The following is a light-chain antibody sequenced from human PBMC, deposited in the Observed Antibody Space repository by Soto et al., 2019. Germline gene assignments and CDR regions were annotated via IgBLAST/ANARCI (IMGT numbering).Light chain of an antibody. CDR1: SSDISAYHY. CDR3: SSFTTDGTHV. Sequence: QSGLTQPASVSGSPGPSITISCTGSSSDISAYHYVSSFQQYPRKAPILIISDVSNRSSGLSNRFSGSKSGTADSLTISGLQTEDEADYFCSSFTTDGTHVFGTGTKVTV. J-gene: IGLJ1*01. V-gene: IGLV2-14*01. CDR2: DVS.